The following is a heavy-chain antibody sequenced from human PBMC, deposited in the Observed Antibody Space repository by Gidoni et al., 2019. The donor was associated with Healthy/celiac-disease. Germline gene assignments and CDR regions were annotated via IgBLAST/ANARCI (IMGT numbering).Heavy chain of an antibody. V-gene: IGHV3-15*01. J-gene: IGHJ4*02. CDR1: GFTFRNAW. Sequence: EVQLVEAGGGLVKPGGSLRLSCAASGFTFRNAWKSCVRQAPGKWLEWVGRSKSKTDGGTTDYAAPVKGRFTISRDDSKNTLYLQMNSLKTEDTAVYYCTTLYCSSTSCYYFDYWGQGTLVTVSS. CDR3: TTLYCSSTSCYYFDY. D-gene: IGHD2-2*01. CDR2: SKSKTDGGTT.